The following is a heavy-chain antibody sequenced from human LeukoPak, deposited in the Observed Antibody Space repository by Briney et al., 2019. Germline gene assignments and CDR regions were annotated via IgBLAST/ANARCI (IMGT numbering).Heavy chain of an antibody. J-gene: IGHJ4*02. D-gene: IGHD3-10*01. Sequence: PGRSLRLSCAASGFTFSSYAMHWVRQAPGKGLEWVAVISYDGSNKYYADSVKGRFTISRDNSKNTLYLQMNSLRAEDTAVYYCARDSGGGDYLDYWGQGTLVTVSS. CDR1: GFTFSSYA. CDR3: ARDSGGGDYLDY. V-gene: IGHV3-30*04. CDR2: ISYDGSNK.